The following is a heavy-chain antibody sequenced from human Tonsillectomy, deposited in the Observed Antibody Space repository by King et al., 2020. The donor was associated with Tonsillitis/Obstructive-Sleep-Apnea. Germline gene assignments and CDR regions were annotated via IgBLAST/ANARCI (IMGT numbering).Heavy chain of an antibody. V-gene: IGHV5-51*01. J-gene: IGHJ3*02. Sequence: QLVQSGAEVKEPGESLKISCQGSGYSFTTYWVAWVRQMPGKGLEWMGIIDPGDSDTRYSPSFQGQVTISADKSISTAYLQWSSLKASDTAIYYCASAGEITPGAFDIWGRGTMVTVSS. CDR3: ASAGEITPGAFDI. CDR1: GYSFTTYW. D-gene: IGHD3-10*01. CDR2: IDPGDSDT.